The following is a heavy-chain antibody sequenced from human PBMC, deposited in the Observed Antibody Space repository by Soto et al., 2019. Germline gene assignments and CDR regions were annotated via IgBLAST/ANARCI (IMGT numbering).Heavy chain of an antibody. CDR3: AKKGRTDIVVVVAANPHYYFDY. V-gene: IGHV3-23*01. D-gene: IGHD2-15*01. J-gene: IGHJ4*02. CDR2: ISGSGGST. Sequence: PGGSLRLSCAASVFPFSSYAMSWVRQAPGKGLEWVSAISGSGGSTYYADSVKGRFTISRDNSKNTLYLQMNSLRAEDTAVYYCAKKGRTDIVVVVAANPHYYFDYWGQGTLVTVSS. CDR1: VFPFSSYA.